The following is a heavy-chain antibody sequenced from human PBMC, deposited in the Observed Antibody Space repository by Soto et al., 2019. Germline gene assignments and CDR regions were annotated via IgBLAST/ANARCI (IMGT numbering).Heavy chain of an antibody. CDR2: IIPIFGTA. CDR1: GGTXXXXS. V-gene: IGHV1-69*01. Sequence: QVQLVQSGAEVKKPGSSVKVSCKASGGTXXXXSINXVXXXXRQGLEWMGEIIPIFGTANYAQKFQGRVTITADESTSTAYMELSSLRSEDTAVYYCARDGGRHSGGIDYWGQGTLVTVSS. CDR3: ARDGGRHSGGIDY. J-gene: IGHJ4*02. D-gene: IGHD1-26*01.